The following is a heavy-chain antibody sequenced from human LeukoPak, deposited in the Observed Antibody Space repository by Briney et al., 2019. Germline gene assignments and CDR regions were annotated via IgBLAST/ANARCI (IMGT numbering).Heavy chain of an antibody. CDR1: GGSLSSYY. CDR3: ARAGGYDELYYYYGMDV. CDR2: IYYSGST. J-gene: IGHJ6*02. D-gene: IGHD5-12*01. V-gene: IGHV4-59*01. Sequence: SETLSLTCTVSGGSLSSYYWSWIRQPPGKGLEWIGYIYYSGSTNYNPSLKSRVTISVDTSKNQFSLKLSSVTAADTAVYYCARAGGYDELYYYYGMDVWGQGTTVTVSS.